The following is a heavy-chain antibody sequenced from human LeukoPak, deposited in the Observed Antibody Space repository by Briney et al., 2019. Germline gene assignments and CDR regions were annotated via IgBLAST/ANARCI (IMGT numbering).Heavy chain of an antibody. D-gene: IGHD2-15*01. CDR2: ISSSSSYI. J-gene: IGHJ3*02. CDR1: GFTFSSYS. Sequence: GGSLRLSCAASGFTFSSYSMNWVRQAPGKGLEWVSSISSSSSYIYYADSVKGRFTISRDNAKNSLYLQMNSLRAEDTAVYYCARDYCSGGSCYRNYAFDIWGQGTMVTVSS. CDR3: ARDYCSGGSCYRNYAFDI. V-gene: IGHV3-21*01.